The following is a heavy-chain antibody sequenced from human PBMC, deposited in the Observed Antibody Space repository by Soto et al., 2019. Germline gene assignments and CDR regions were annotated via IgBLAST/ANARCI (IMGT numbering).Heavy chain of an antibody. Sequence: QVQLMQSGAEVKEPGSSVNVSCKASGGTFRSFGISWVRQAPGQGLEWMGTIIPLFGKTNYAQKFQDRVTITADDSTNTAYMELSSLKSEDTALYYCARARLSSGDPNVYFYYGLDVWGQGTTVTVSS. CDR2: IIPLFGKT. D-gene: IGHD4-17*01. V-gene: IGHV1-69*18. CDR1: GGTFRSFG. J-gene: IGHJ6*02. CDR3: ARARLSSGDPNVYFYYGLDV.